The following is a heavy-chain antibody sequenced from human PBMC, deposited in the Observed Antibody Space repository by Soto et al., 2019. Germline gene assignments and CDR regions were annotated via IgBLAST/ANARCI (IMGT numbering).Heavy chain of an antibody. V-gene: IGHV3-48*01. J-gene: IGHJ4*02. D-gene: IGHD1-26*01. CDR3: AKARVRIVGANSFDY. CDR1: GFTFSSYS. Sequence: GGSLRLSCAASGFTFSSYSMNWARQAPGKGLEWVSYISSSSSTIYYADSVKGRFTISRDNAKNSLYLQMNSLGPDDTAVYFCAKARVRIVGANSFDYWGQGTPVTVSS. CDR2: ISSSSSTI.